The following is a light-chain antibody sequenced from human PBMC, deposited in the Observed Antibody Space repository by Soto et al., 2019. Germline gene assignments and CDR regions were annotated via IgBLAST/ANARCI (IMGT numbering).Light chain of an antibody. CDR3: QTWGTGIPWV. CDR1: SGHSSYA. CDR2: LNSDGSH. Sequence: QLVLTQSPSASASLGASVKLTCTLSSGHSSYAIAWHQQQPEKGPRYLMKLNSDGSHGKGDGIPDRFSGSSSGAERYLTISSLQSEDEADYYCQTWGTGIPWVFGGGTKLTVL. V-gene: IGLV4-69*01. J-gene: IGLJ3*02.